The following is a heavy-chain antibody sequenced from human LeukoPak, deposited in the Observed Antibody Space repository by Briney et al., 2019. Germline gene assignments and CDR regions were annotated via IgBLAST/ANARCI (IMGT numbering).Heavy chain of an antibody. Sequence: SETLSLTCAVYGGSFSGYYWSWIRQPPGEGLEWIGEIDQSGSTNCNPSLKSRVTISVDTSKNQFSLKLNSVTAADTGVYYCARPLRGSGSAFGIWGQGTMVTVSS. J-gene: IGHJ3*02. CDR3: ARPLRGSGSAFGI. CDR2: IDQSGST. V-gene: IGHV4-34*01. CDR1: GGSFSGYY. D-gene: IGHD3-10*01.